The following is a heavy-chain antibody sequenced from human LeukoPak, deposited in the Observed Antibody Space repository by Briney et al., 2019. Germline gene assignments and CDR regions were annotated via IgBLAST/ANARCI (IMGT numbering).Heavy chain of an antibody. V-gene: IGHV4-31*03. D-gene: IGHD2-2*01. CDR3: ARDPAQARGFDP. J-gene: IGHJ5*02. Sequence: SETLSLTCTVSGGSISSGGYYWSWIRQHPGKGLEWIGYIYYSGSTYYNPSLKSRVTISVDTSKNQFSQKLSSVTAADTAVYYCARDPAQARGFDPWGQGTLVTVSS. CDR1: GGSISSGGYY. CDR2: IYYSGST.